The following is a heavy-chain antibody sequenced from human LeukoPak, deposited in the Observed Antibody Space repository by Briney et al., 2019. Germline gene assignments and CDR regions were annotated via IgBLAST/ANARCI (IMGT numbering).Heavy chain of an antibody. J-gene: IGHJ6*03. CDR2: INPNSGGT. CDR1: GYTFTGYY. CDR3: ARAGRRVVVPAATDYYYYYMDV. Sequence: ASVKVSCKASGYTFTGYYMHWVRQAPGQGLEWMGWINPNSGGTNYAQKFQGRVTMTRDTSISTAYMELSRLRSDDTAEYYCARAGRRVVVPAATDYYYYYMDVWGKGTTVTVSS. V-gene: IGHV1-2*02. D-gene: IGHD2-2*01.